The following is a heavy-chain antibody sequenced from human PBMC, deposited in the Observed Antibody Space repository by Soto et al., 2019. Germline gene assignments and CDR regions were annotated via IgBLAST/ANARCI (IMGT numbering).Heavy chain of an antibody. Sequence: GSLRLSCAASGFTFSSYGMHWVRQAPGKGLEWVAVISYDGSNKYYADSVKGRFTISRDNSKNTLYLQMNSLRAEDTAVYYCALQGYSGYDLKGAFDYWGQGTLVTVSS. J-gene: IGHJ4*02. CDR1: GFTFSSYG. D-gene: IGHD5-12*01. V-gene: IGHV3-30*03. CDR3: ALQGYSGYDLKGAFDY. CDR2: ISYDGSNK.